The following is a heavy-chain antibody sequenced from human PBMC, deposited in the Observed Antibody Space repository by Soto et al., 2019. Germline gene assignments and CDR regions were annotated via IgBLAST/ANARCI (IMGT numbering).Heavy chain of an antibody. V-gene: IGHV4-59*08. Sequence: SETLSLTCTVSGGSISSYYWSWIRQPPGKGLEWIGYIYYSGSTNYNPSLKSRVTISVDTSKNQFSLKLSSVTAADTAVYYCARHGYGDYVSIFDYWGQGTLVTVSS. J-gene: IGHJ4*02. CDR2: IYYSGST. D-gene: IGHD4-17*01. CDR3: ARHGYGDYVSIFDY. CDR1: GGSISSYY.